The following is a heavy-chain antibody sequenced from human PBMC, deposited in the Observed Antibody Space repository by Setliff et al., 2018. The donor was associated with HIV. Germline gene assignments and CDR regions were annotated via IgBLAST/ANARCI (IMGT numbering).Heavy chain of an antibody. V-gene: IGHV4-30-4*01. D-gene: IGHD3-10*01. Sequence: SETLSLTCTVSGGSISNSDSYYWSWIRQHPEKGLEWIGYVYHSGSTYYNPSLKSRATLSVDTSKNQFSLKLSSVTAADTAVYYCARDGSGASNFDYWGQGTLVTVSS. J-gene: IGHJ4*02. CDR3: ARDGSGASNFDY. CDR1: GGSISNSDSYY. CDR2: VYHSGST.